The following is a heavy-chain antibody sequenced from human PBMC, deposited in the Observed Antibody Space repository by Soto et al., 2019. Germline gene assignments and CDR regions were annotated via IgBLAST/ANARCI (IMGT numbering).Heavy chain of an antibody. J-gene: IGHJ3*02. CDR1: GYTFTSYY. V-gene: IGHV1-46*01. CDR3: ARVRLVLRYFDWFPGDAFDI. CDR2: INPSGGST. Sequence: ASVKVSCKASGYTFTSYYIQWVRQAPGQGLEWMGIINPSGGSTNYAQKFQGRVTMTRDTSTSTVYMELSSLRSDDTAVYYCARVRLVLRYFDWFPGDAFDIWGQGTMVTVSS. D-gene: IGHD3-9*01.